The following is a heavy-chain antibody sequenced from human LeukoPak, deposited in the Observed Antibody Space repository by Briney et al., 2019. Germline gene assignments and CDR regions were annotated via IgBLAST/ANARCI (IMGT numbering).Heavy chain of an antibody. J-gene: IGHJ6*02. D-gene: IGHD2-2*01. CDR2: ISAYDGNT. CDR1: GYTFTSYG. V-gene: IGHV1-18*01. Sequence: ASVKFSCKASGYTFTSYGISWVRQARGQGQEWMGWISAYDGNTNYAQKLQRRVTMTTDTSTSTAYMELRSLRSDDTAVYYCARADCSSTSRYWEGYYDYGMDVWGQGTTVTVSS. CDR3: ARADCSSTSRYWEGYYDYGMDV.